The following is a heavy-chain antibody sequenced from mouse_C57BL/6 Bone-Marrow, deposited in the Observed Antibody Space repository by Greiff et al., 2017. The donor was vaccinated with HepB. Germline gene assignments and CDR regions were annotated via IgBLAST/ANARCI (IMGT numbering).Heavy chain of an antibody. CDR2: IDPETGGT. J-gene: IGHJ2*01. D-gene: IGHD6-1*01. CDR3: TREGASYYFDY. CDR1: GYTFTDYE. V-gene: IGHV1-15*01. Sequence: QVQLQQSGAELVRPGASVTQSCKASGYTFTDYEMHWVKQTPVHGLEWIGAIDPETGGTAYNQKFKGKAILTADKSSSTAYMELRSLTSEDSAVYYCTREGASYYFDYWGQGTTLTVSS.